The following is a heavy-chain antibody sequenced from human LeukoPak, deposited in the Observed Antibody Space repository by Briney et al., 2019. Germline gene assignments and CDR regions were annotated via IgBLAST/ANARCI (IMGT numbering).Heavy chain of an antibody. V-gene: IGHV4-34*01. D-gene: IGHD2-2*01. J-gene: IGHJ5*02. CDR2: INHSGST. CDR1: GGSFSGYY. Sequence: SETLSLTCAVYGGSFSGYYWSWIRQPPGKGLEWIGEINHSGSTYYNPSLKSRVTISVDTSKNQFSLKLSSVTAADTAVYYCARGRDWDIVVVPAAIGWFDPWGQGTLVTVSS. CDR3: ARGRDWDIVVVPAAIGWFDP.